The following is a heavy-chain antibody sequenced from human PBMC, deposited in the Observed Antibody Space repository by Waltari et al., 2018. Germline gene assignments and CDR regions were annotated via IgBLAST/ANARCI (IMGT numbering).Heavy chain of an antibody. Sequence: QVQLVQSGAEVKKPGASVKVSCTVSGYTLPDLYMPGVRQVPGKGLAWMGGFDPEDGETIYAQKFQGRVTMTEDTSTDTAYMELSSLRSEDTAVYYCATTPYSGSYSGFDYWGQGTLVTVSS. CDR1: GYTLPDLY. CDR3: ATTPYSGSYSGFDY. J-gene: IGHJ4*02. CDR2: FDPEDGET. D-gene: IGHD1-26*01. V-gene: IGHV1-24*01.